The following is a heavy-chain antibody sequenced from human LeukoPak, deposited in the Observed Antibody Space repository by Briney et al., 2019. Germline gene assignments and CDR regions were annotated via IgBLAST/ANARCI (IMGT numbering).Heavy chain of an antibody. D-gene: IGHD5-18*01. J-gene: IGHJ4*02. CDR3: AKRGVWGTAMAHYHFDY. CDR2: IRYDGSNK. Sequence: PGGSLRLSCAASGFTFSSYGMHWVRQAPGKGLEWVAFIRYDGSNKYYADSVKGRFTISRDNSKNTLYLQMNSLRAEDTAVYYCAKRGVWGTAMAHYHFDYWGQGTLVTVSS. CDR1: GFTFSSYG. V-gene: IGHV3-30*02.